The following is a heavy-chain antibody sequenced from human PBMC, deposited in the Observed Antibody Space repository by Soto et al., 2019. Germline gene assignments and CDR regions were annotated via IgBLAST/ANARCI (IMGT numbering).Heavy chain of an antibody. Sequence: QVQLMQSGAEVKKPGSSVKVSCKASGGTFSTSAISWVRQAPGEGLEWVGGIMPVFATPDYAQKFQGRVTISADESTTTAYLELTSLPTDDTAAYYCARDKDRQQLGGNYYYILDVWGQGTAITVSS. V-gene: IGHV1-69*12. D-gene: IGHD3-3*02. CDR3: ARDKDRQQLGGNYYYILDV. CDR1: GGTFSTSA. CDR2: IMPVFATP. J-gene: IGHJ6*02.